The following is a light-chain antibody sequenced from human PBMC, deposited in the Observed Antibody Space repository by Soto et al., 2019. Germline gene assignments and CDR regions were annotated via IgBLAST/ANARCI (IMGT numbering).Light chain of an antibody. CDR3: QQYDNWQFT. V-gene: IGKV3-15*01. Sequence: EVVMTQSPATLSVSPGEGATLSCRASQSVSSKLAWYQQKPGQAPRLLIYGASTRATGIPARFSGSESGTEFAPTISSLQSEDFAVYYCQQYDNWQFTFGPGTKVDIK. CDR1: QSVSSK. CDR2: GAS. J-gene: IGKJ3*01.